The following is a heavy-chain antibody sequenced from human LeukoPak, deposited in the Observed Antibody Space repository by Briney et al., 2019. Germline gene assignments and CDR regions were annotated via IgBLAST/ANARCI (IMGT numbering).Heavy chain of an antibody. V-gene: IGHV4-39*01. CDR2: IYYSGST. J-gene: IGHJ4*02. D-gene: IGHD4-17*01. CDR1: GGSISSSSYY. Sequence: SQTLSLTCTVSGGSISSSSYYWGWIRQPPGKGLEWIGSIYYSGSTYYNPSLKSRVTISVDTSKNQFSLKLSSVTAADTAVYYCARGRDYGDYGLGYWGQGTPVTVSS. CDR3: ARGRDYGDYGLGY.